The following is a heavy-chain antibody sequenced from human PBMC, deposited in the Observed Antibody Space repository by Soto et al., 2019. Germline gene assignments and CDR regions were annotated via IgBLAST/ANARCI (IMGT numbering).Heavy chain of an antibody. V-gene: IGHV1-69*13. CDR3: ARDRFGELAPPYYYGMDV. D-gene: IGHD3-10*01. CDR2: IIPIFGTA. CDR1: GGTFSSYA. J-gene: IGHJ6*02. Sequence: GASVKVSCKASGGTFSSYAISWVRQAPGQGLEWMGGIIPIFGTANYAQKFQGRVTITADESTSTAYMELSSLRSEDTAVYYCARDRFGELAPPYYYGMDVRGQGTTVTVSS.